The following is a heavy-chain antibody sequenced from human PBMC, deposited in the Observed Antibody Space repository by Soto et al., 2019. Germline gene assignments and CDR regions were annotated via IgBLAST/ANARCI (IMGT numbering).Heavy chain of an antibody. CDR2: ISSSGSTI. V-gene: IGHV3-11*01. D-gene: IGHD2-2*01. CDR1: GFTFSDYY. Sequence: GGSLRLSCAASGFTFSDYYMSWIRQAPGKGLEWVSYISSSGSTIYYAEPVKGRCTISRDNAKNSLYLQMNSLRAEDTAVYYCARGDIVVVPAAAGYYYYYMDVWGKGTTVTVSS. CDR3: ARGDIVVVPAAAGYYYYYMDV. J-gene: IGHJ6*03.